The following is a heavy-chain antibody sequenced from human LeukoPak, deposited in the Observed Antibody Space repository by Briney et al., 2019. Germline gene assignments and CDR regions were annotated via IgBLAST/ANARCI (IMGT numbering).Heavy chain of an antibody. D-gene: IGHD3-22*01. J-gene: IGHJ4*02. CDR2: IYYSGST. CDR1: GGSISSSSYY. Sequence: SGTLSLTCTVSGGSISSSSYYWGWIRQPPGKGLEWIGSIYYSGSTYYNPSLKSRVTISVDTSKNQFSLKLSSVAAADTAVYYCARGITMIVVDIDYWGQGTLVTVSS. CDR3: ARGITMIVVDIDY. V-gene: IGHV4-39*01.